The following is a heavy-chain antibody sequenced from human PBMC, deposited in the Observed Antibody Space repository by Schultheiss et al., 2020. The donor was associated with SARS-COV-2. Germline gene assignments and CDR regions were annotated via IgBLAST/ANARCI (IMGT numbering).Heavy chain of an antibody. V-gene: IGHV1-69*08. D-gene: IGHD3-10*01. CDR1: GDTFSRRHI. Sequence: VKVSCKASGDTFSRRHIISWVRQAPGHGLEWMGSIIPLVGSTNYAQKSQGRFTISADESTSAVYLDLSSLRSDDTAVYYCATDSGTGLDYWGQGTLVTVSS. CDR3: ATDSGTGLDY. CDR2: IIPLVGST. J-gene: IGHJ4*02.